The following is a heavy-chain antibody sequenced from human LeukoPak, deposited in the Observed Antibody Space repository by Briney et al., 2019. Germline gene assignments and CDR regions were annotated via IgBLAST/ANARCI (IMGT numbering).Heavy chain of an antibody. J-gene: IGHJ5*02. V-gene: IGHV1-69*05. CDR3: ARDAPPGVRGVIRWFDP. CDR2: IIPIFDTT. CDR1: GGTFSSYA. D-gene: IGHD3-10*01. Sequence: SVKVSCKASGGTFSSYAISWVRQAPGQGLEWMGRIIPIFDTTNYAQNFQGRVRTSTDESTSTAYMEVSSLRSEDTAVYYCARDAPPGVRGVIRWFDPWGQGTLVTVSS.